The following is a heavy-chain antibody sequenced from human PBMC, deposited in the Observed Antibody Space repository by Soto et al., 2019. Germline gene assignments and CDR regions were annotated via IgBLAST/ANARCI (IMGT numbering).Heavy chain of an antibody. CDR3: ARDIRLGYCSGGSCIDSYYGMDV. CDR2: ISYSGST. Sequence: SETLSLTCTVSGGSISSGGYYWTWIRQHPGKGLEWIGYISYSGSTYYNQSLRSRVTMLLEPSKSRFSLNLTSVTDADTAVYYCARDIRLGYCSGGSCIDSYYGMDVWGQGTTVTVSS. D-gene: IGHD2-15*01. V-gene: IGHV4-31*03. J-gene: IGHJ6*02. CDR1: GGSISSGGYY.